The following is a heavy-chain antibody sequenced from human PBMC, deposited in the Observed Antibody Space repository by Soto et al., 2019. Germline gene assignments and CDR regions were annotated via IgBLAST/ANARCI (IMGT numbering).Heavy chain of an antibody. D-gene: IGHD2-21*02. J-gene: IGHJ3*02. V-gene: IGHV1-8*01. Sequence: ASVKVSCKASGYTFTSYDINWVRQATGQGLEWMGWMNPNSGNTGYAQKFQGRVTMTRNTSISTAYMELSSLRSEDTAVYYCARGHRHIVVVTAPRGASDIWGQGTMVTVSS. CDR1: GYTFTSYD. CDR2: MNPNSGNT. CDR3: ARGHRHIVVVTAPRGASDI.